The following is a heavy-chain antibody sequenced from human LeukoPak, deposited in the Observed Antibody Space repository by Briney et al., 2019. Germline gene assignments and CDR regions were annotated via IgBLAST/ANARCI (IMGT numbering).Heavy chain of an antibody. Sequence: GGSLRLPCAASGFTVSTNFMSWVRQAPGKGLEWVSVIFSDGSTYYADSVKGRFTISRDNSKNTLYLQMNSLRAEDTAVYYCARDSEQQLVLGAFDIWGQGTKVTVSS. D-gene: IGHD6-13*01. CDR1: GFTVSTNF. CDR3: ARDSEQQLVLGAFDI. J-gene: IGHJ3*02. CDR2: IFSDGST. V-gene: IGHV3-66*01.